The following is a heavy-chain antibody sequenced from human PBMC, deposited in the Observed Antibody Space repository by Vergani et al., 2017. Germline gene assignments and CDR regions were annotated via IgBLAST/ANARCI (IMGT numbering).Heavy chain of an antibody. D-gene: IGHD2-2*01. CDR1: GYTFTSYD. V-gene: IGHV1-8*01. CDR3: ARLICSSTSCDDYYYYYMDV. CDR2: MNPNSGNT. J-gene: IGHJ6*03. Sequence: QVQLVQSGAEVKKPGASVKVSCKASGYTFTSYDINWVRQATGQGLEWMGWMNPNSGNTGYAQKFQGRVTMTRNTSISTAYMELSSLRSEDTAVYYCARLICSSTSCDDYYYYYMDVWGKGTTVTVSS.